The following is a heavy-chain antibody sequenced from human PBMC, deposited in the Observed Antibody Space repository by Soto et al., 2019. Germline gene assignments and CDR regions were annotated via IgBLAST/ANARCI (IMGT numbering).Heavy chain of an antibody. D-gene: IGHD3-22*01. CDR3: AEGGGGYDT. V-gene: IGHV1-69*01. CDR2: LIPMFGTT. J-gene: IGHJ5*02. Sequence: QVQLVQSGAEVKKPGSSVKVSCKGSGGAFSSSSLNWVRQARGQGLEWMGGLIPMFGTTNYAQKFQGRVTITADESTSTAHMEVTNLRSEDTAVYFCAEGGGGYDTWGQGTLVTVSS. CDR1: GGAFSSSS.